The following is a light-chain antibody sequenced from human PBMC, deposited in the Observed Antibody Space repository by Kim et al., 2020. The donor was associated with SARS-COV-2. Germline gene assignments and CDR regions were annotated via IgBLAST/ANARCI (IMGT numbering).Light chain of an antibody. J-gene: IGLJ2*01. V-gene: IGLV2-8*01. CDR3: SSYAGSNNLV. Sequence: GPSVTLSCTGTSSDVGGYNYVSWYQQHPGKAPTLMIYEVSKRPSGVPDRFSGSKSGNTASLTVSGLQAEDEADYYCSSYAGSNNLVFGGGTQLTVL. CDR1: SSDVGGYNY. CDR2: EVS.